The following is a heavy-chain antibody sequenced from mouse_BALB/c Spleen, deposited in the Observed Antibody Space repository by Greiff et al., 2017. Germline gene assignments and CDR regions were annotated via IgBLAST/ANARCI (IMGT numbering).Heavy chain of an antibody. CDR1: GFNFKDTS. J-gene: IGHJ2*01. V-gene: IGHV14-3*02. CDR3: ARRCSTTVVVAFDY. Sequence: EVKLVESGAELVKPGASVKLSCTASGFNFKDTSMHWVKQRPEQGLEWIGRIDPANGNTKYDPKFQGKATITTDTSSNTAYLQLSSLTSEDTAVYYCARRCSTTVVVAFDYWGQGTTVTVSS. CDR2: IDPANGNT. D-gene: IGHD1-1*01.